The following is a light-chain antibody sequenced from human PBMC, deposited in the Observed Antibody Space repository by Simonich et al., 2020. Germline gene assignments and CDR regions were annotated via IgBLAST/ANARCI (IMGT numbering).Light chain of an antibody. CDR1: PSVSSSN. CDR3: QQYNNWPQT. V-gene: IGKV3-15*01. J-gene: IGKJ2*01. CDR2: GAS. Sequence: EIVLTQSPGTLSLSPGERATLSCRASPSVSSSNLAWYQQKPGQAPRLLLYGASTRATGIPARFSGSGSGTEFTLTISSLQSEDFAVYYCQQYNNWPQTFGQGTKLEIK.